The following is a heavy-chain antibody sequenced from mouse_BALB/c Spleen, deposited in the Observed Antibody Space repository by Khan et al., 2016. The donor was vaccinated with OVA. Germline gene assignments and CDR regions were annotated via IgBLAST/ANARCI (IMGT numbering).Heavy chain of an antibody. CDR2: IDPFSGGT. D-gene: IGHD2-2*01. CDR3: TRHGYVAWFTY. CDR1: GYSFTTYY. Sequence: EVQLQESGPELMKPGTSVKISCKASGYSFTTYYIHWVMQSHETSLEWIGYIDPFSGGTTYNQKFKGKATLTVDNASSTAYIHLSNLTSEDSAVYYCTRHGYVAWFTYWGQGTLVTVSA. J-gene: IGHJ3*01. V-gene: IGHV1S135*01.